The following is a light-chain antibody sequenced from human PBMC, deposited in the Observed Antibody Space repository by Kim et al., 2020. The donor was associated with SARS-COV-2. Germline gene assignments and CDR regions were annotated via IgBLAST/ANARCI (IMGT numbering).Light chain of an antibody. Sequence: SVSPGETATHSCTAGQSVSINLAWYQQKPGQAPRLLIYGASTRATGIPARFSGSGSGTDFTLTISSLQSEDFAVYYCQQSNNWPRTFGQGTKLEI. V-gene: IGKV3-15*01. CDR2: GAS. CDR1: QSVSIN. J-gene: IGKJ2*01. CDR3: QQSNNWPRT.